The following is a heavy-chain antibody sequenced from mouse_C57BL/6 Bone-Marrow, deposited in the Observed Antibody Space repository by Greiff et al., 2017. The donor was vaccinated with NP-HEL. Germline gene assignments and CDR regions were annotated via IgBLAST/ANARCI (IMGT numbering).Heavy chain of an antibody. CDR2: IYPGDGDT. CDR3: ARSGYYAYWYFDV. V-gene: IGHV1-82*01. D-gene: IGHD2-3*01. Sequence: VQLQQSGPELVKPGASVKISCKASGYAFSSSWMNWVKQRPGKGLEWIGRIYPGDGDTNYNGKFKGKATLTADKSSSTAYMQLSSLTSYDSAVYFCARSGYYAYWYFDVWGTGTTVTFSS. CDR1: GYAFSSSW. J-gene: IGHJ1*03.